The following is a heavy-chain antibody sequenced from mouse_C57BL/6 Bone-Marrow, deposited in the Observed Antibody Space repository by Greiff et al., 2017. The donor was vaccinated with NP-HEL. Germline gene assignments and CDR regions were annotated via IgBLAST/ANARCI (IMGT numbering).Heavy chain of an antibody. J-gene: IGHJ2*01. CDR2: INPSNGGT. V-gene: IGHV1-53*01. CDR1: GYTFTSYW. Sequence: QVQLKESGAELARPGASVKMSCKASGYTFTSYWMHWVKQRPGQGLEWIGNINPSNGGTNYNEKYKSKATLTVDKSSSTAYMQLSSLTSEDSAVYYCARHGNYPYFDYWGQGTTLTVSS. CDR3: ARHGNYPYFDY. D-gene: IGHD2-1*01.